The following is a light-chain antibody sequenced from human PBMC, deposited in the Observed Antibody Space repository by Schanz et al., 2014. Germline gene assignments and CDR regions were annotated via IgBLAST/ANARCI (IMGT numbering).Light chain of an antibody. J-gene: IGLJ2*01. CDR1: NSDVGGYNH. CDR3: SSYTSSRTPV. CDR2: DVT. V-gene: IGLV2-14*01. Sequence: QSALTQPASVSGSPGQSITISCTGTNSDVGGYNHVSWYQQYPGKAPKLMIYDVTNRPSGVSNRFSGSKSGNTASLTISGLQAEDEADYYCSSYTSSRTPVFGGGTKLTVL.